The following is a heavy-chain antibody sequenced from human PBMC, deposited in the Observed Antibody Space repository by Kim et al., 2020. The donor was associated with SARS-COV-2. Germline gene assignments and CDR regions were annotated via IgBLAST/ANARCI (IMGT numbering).Heavy chain of an antibody. CDR2: INHSGST. D-gene: IGHD4-17*01. V-gene: IGHV4-34*01. CDR3: ARGQGPDYGDYLRAYYFD. CDR1: GGSFSGYY. Sequence: SETLSLTCAVYGGSFSGYYWSWIRQPPGKGLEWIGEINHSGSTNYNPSLKSRVTISVDTSKNQFSLKLSSVTAADTAVYYCARGQGPDYGDYLRAYYFD. J-gene: IGHJ4*01.